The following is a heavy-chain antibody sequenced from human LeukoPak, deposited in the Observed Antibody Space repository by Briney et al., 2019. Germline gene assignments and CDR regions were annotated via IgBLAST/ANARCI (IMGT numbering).Heavy chain of an antibody. CDR2: INHSGST. V-gene: IGHV4-34*01. CDR1: GGSFSGYY. D-gene: IGHD3/OR15-3a*01. J-gene: IGHJ5*02. Sequence: SETLSLTCAAYGGSFSGYYWSWIRQPPGKGLEWIGEINHSGSTNYNPSLKSRVTISVDTSKNQFSLKLSSVTAADTAVYYCARGWTFDPWGQGTLVTVSS. CDR3: ARGWTFDP.